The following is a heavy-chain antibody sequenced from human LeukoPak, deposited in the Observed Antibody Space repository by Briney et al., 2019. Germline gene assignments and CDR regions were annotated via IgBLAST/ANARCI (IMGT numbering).Heavy chain of an antibody. CDR3: ARDSSGWYYSDY. V-gene: IGHV3-7*03. CDR2: IKQDGSEK. Sequence: GGSLRLSCAASEFTFSSYWMSWVRQAPGKGLEWVANIKQDGSEKYYVDSVRGRFTISRDNAKNSLYLQMNSLRAEDTAVYYCARDSSGWYYSDYWGQGTLVTVSS. CDR1: EFTFSSYW. D-gene: IGHD6-19*01. J-gene: IGHJ4*02.